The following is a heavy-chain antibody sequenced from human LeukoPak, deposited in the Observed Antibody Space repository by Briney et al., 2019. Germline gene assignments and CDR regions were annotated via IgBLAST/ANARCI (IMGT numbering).Heavy chain of an antibody. Sequence: GGSLRLSWVASGFIVSNNYMSWVRQAPGVGLEWVSTIYRGGSSFYADTLKGRFTISRDNSKYTLFPEMSSLRAEDTAVYYCAKQTRYDSPAGGRGFDYWGQGTLVTVS. J-gene: IGHJ4*02. CDR3: AKQTRYDSPAGGRGFDY. CDR1: GFIVSNNY. D-gene: IGHD3-22*01. CDR2: IYRGGSS. V-gene: IGHV3-66*04.